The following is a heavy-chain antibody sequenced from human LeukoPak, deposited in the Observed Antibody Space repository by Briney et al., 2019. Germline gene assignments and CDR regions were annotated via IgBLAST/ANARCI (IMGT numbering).Heavy chain of an antibody. J-gene: IGHJ5*02. CDR2: INPNSGGT. Sequence: GASVKVSSKASGYTFTGYYMHWVRQAPGQGLEWMGWINPNSGGTNYAQKFQGRVTMTRDTSISTAYMELSRLRSDDTAVYYCARSRLGYCSSTSCYLFDPWGQGTLVTVSS. D-gene: IGHD2-2*01. CDR1: GYTFTGYY. V-gene: IGHV1-2*02. CDR3: ARSRLGYCSSTSCYLFDP.